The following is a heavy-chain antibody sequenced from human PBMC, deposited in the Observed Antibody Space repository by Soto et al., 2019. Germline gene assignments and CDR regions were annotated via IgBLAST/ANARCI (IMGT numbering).Heavy chain of an antibody. D-gene: IGHD2-2*01. CDR2: ISAYNGNT. CDR1: GYTFTSYG. CDR3: ARGIVVVPAADYSDAFDI. Sequence: GASVKVSCKASGYTFTSYGISWVRQAPGQGLEWMGWISAYNGNTNYAQKLQGRVTMTTDTSTSTAYMELRSLRSDDTAVYYCARGIVVVPAADYSDAFDIWGQGTMVTVSS. J-gene: IGHJ3*02. V-gene: IGHV1-18*01.